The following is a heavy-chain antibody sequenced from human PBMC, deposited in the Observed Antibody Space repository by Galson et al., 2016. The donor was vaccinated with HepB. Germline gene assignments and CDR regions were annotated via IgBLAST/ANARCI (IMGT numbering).Heavy chain of an antibody. V-gene: IGHV3-23*01. D-gene: IGHD5-24*01. CDR1: GFAFSNYA. J-gene: IGHJ4*02. Sequence: SLRLSCAVSGFAFSNYAMNWVRQAPGKGLEWVSGISANGDRLSYGDSARGRFTISRDNFKNTLYLQMDSLGADDTAVYYCAKRSRDGDNSHLEYWCQGTLGSV. CDR2: ISANGDRL. CDR3: AKRSRDGDNSHLEY.